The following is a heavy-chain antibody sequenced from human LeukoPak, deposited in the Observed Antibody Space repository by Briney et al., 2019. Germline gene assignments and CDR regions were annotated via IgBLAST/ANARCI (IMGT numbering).Heavy chain of an antibody. V-gene: IGHV4-61*01. CDR2: IHYSGST. D-gene: IGHD1-1*01. J-gene: IGHJ4*02. Sequence: SETLSLTCTVSGGSFSGGNYYCSWLRQSPGKGLEWIGYIHYSGSTVYNPSLKSRVTMSIDTSKNQFSLNLSSVTAADTAVYYCARTGSTGGYWGQGTLVTVSS. CDR1: GGSFSGGNYY. CDR3: ARTGSTGGY.